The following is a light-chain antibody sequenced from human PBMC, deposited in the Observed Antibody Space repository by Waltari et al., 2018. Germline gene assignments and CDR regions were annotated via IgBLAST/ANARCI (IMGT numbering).Light chain of an antibody. CDR3: QQFYTIPPT. CDR1: QNVSYSSDRSRC. Sequence: DIVMTQSPDSLAVSLGERATINCTASQNVSYSSDRSRCIAWYQQKSGQSPKLLIYWGSGRESGVPDRFSGSGSVADFSLTISGLQAEDVAVYYCQQFYTIPPTFGPGTRVDLK. CDR2: WGS. J-gene: IGKJ1*01. V-gene: IGKV4-1*01.